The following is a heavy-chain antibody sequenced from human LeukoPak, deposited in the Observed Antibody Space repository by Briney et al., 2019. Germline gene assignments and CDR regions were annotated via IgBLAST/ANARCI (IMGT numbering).Heavy chain of an antibody. J-gene: IGHJ4*02. CDR3: ARLAYYYDSSGYYGGGFDY. CDR2: IYYSGST. D-gene: IGHD3-22*01. Sequence: SETLSLTCTVSGGSISSYYWSWIRQPPGKGLKWIGYIYYSGSTNYNPSLKSRVTISVDTSKNQFSLKLSSVTAADTAVYYCARLAYYYDSSGYYGGGFDYWGQGTLVTVSS. CDR1: GGSISSYY. V-gene: IGHV4-59*08.